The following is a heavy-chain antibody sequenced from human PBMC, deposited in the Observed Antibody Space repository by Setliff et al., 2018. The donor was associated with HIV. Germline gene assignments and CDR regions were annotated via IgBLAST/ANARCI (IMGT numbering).Heavy chain of an antibody. Sequence: GESLKISCKGSGYSFTTYWIGWVRQMPGKGLEWMGIIYPGDSDTRYSPSFQGQVTISADKSINTAYLQWRSVKASDTAMYYCARQASWGYYFDYWGQGTLVTVSS. D-gene: IGHD3-16*01. CDR1: GYSFTTYW. CDR3: ARQASWGYYFDY. CDR2: IYPGDSDT. J-gene: IGHJ4*02. V-gene: IGHV5-51*01.